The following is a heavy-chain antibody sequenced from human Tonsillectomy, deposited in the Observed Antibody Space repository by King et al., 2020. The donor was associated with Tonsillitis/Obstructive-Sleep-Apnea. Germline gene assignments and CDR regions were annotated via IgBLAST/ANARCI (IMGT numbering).Heavy chain of an antibody. CDR2: ISSSGTTI. CDR1: GFTFSDYY. Sequence: VQLVESGGGLVKPGGSLRLSCAASGFTFSDYYMSWIRQAPGKGLEWVSYISSSGTTIYYADSVKGRFTISRDNAKNSLCLQMNSLRAADTAGYYCARKVLVVTVAMDAFDIWGQGKMVTVSS. J-gene: IGHJ3*02. D-gene: IGHD2-2*01. V-gene: IGHV3-11*01. CDR3: ARKVLVVTVAMDAFDI.